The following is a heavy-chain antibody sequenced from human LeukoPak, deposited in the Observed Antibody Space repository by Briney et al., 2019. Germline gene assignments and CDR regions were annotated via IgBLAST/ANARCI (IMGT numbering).Heavy chain of an antibody. Sequence: ASVKVSCKVSGYTLTELSMHRVRQAPGKGLEWMGGFDPEDGETIYAQKFQGRVTMTEDTSTDTAYMELSSLRSEDTAVYYCAGGSIAARPFDYWGQGTLVTVSS. CDR1: GYTLTELS. V-gene: IGHV1-24*01. CDR3: AGGSIAARPFDY. J-gene: IGHJ4*02. D-gene: IGHD6-6*01. CDR2: FDPEDGET.